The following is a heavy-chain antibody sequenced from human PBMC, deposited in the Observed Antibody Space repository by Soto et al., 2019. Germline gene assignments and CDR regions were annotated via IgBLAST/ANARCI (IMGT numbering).Heavy chain of an antibody. CDR3: ARGARDCSTTSCYSPQGYYRHDMDV. V-gene: IGHV1-69*13. CDR1: GGTFSSNA. Sequence: GASVKVSCKASGGTFSSNAISWVRQAPGQGLEWMGGIIPMFGSATYAQKFRGRVTITADESTSTAYMDLSSLRSEESADYYCARGARDCSTTSCYSPQGYYRHDMDVWGPGTTVTVSS. D-gene: IGHD2-2*01. J-gene: IGHJ6*02. CDR2: IIPMFGSA.